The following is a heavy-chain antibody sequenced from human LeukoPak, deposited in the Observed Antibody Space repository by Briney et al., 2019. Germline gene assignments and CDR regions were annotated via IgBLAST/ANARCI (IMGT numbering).Heavy chain of an antibody. CDR2: ISSSSSYI. Sequence: GGSLRLSCAASGFTFSSYSMNWVRQAPGKGLEWVSPISSSSSYIYYADSVKGQFTISRDNAKNSLYLQMNSLRAEDTAVYYCAKGSGYYYDSGGYYLGYWGQGTLVTVSS. CDR3: AKGSGYYYDSGGYYLGY. D-gene: IGHD3-22*01. J-gene: IGHJ4*02. V-gene: IGHV3-21*01. CDR1: GFTFSSYS.